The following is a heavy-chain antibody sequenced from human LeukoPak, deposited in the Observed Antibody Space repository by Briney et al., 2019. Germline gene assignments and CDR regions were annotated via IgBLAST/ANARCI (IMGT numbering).Heavy chain of an antibody. CDR2: INPNSGDT. D-gene: IGHD3-3*01. Sequence: ASVKVSCKTSGYTFTGYYIHWVRQAPGQGLEWMGWINPNSGDTNYAQKFQGRVTMTRDTSISTAYMELSSLRSDDTAVYYCARDGGYDFWNGYYFGNAFDIWGQGTMVTVSS. V-gene: IGHV1-2*02. CDR1: GYTFTGYY. CDR3: ARDGGYDFWNGYYFGNAFDI. J-gene: IGHJ3*02.